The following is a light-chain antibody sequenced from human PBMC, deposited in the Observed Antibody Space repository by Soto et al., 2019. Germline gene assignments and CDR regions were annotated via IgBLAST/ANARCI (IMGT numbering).Light chain of an antibody. Sequence: EVVLTQSPGTLSLSPGERATLSCRASQSISGSSLAWYQQKPGQAPRLLIYGASNRATGIPDRFSGSGSGTDFTLNISGLAPEDFAVYYCQHYGSSPLFTFGPGTKVDIK. CDR3: QHYGSSPLFT. CDR2: GAS. V-gene: IGKV3-20*01. J-gene: IGKJ3*01. CDR1: QSISGSS.